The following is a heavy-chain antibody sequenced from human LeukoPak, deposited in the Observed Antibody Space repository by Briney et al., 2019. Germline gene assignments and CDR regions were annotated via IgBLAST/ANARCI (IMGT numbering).Heavy chain of an antibody. J-gene: IGHJ3*02. CDR2: IYYSGST. CDR1: GGSISSGGYY. D-gene: IGHD3-3*01. CDR3: ARLDPYYDFWSGSYDAFDI. Sequence: SETLSLTCTVSGGSISSGGYYWSWIRQHPGKGLEWIGYIYYSGSTYYNPSLKSRVTISVDTSKNQFSLKLSSVTAADTAVYYCARLDPYYDFWSGSYDAFDIWGQGTMVTVSS. V-gene: IGHV4-31*03.